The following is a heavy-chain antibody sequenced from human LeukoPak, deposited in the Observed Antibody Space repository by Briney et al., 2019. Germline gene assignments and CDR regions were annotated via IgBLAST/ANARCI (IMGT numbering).Heavy chain of an antibody. D-gene: IGHD2-2*01. V-gene: IGHV3-48*01. CDR1: GFNFNIYT. CDR3: ATGPNTSPFDY. CDR2: ISSGSGTI. J-gene: IGHJ4*02. Sequence: GGSLRLSCAASGFNFNIYTFNWVRQAPGKGLEWISYISSGSGTIYYADSVEGRFTISKDTAKNSLSLQMNSLRAEDTAVYYCATGPNTSPFDYWGQGTLVTVSS.